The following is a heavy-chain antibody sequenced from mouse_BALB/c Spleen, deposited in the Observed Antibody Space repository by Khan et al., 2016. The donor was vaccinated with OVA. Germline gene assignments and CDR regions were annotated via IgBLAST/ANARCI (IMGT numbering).Heavy chain of an antibody. D-gene: IGHD2-3*01. Sequence: EVQLVESGPGLVKPSQSLSLTCTVTGYSITSDYAWNWIRQFPGNKLEWMGYISSSGGTNYNPALKSRISITRDTSKNQFFLQLNSVTTEDTATYYCARDGSRYNYAMDYWGQGTSVTVSS. CDR2: ISSSGGT. CDR3: ARDGSRYNYAMDY. V-gene: IGHV3-2*02. J-gene: IGHJ4*01. CDR1: GYSITSDYA.